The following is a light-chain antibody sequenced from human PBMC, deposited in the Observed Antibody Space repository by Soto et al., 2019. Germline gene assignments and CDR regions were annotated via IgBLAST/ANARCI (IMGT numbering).Light chain of an antibody. CDR1: QSLNDN. CDR3: HQYSNWPPWT. Sequence: EIVLTQSPGTLSLSPGERATLSCRASQSLNDNLAWYQQKPGQAPRLLIYRASTRATGVPARFSASGSGTEFTLTISSLQSEDSAVYYCHQYSNWPPWTFGPGTKVDIK. V-gene: IGKV3-15*01. J-gene: IGKJ1*01. CDR2: RAS.